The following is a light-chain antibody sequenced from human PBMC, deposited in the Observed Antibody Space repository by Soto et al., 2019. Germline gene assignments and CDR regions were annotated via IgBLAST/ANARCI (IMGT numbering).Light chain of an antibody. J-gene: IGKJ5*01. Sequence: ETVLTQSPGTLYFSPGERATLSCRASQSVSSYLAWYQHKPGLAPRLLIYDASSRATGIPDRFSGSGSGTDFTLTISRLEPEDFAVYYCQQYGSSITFGQGTRLENK. V-gene: IGKV3D-20*01. CDR2: DAS. CDR1: QSVSSY. CDR3: QQYGSSIT.